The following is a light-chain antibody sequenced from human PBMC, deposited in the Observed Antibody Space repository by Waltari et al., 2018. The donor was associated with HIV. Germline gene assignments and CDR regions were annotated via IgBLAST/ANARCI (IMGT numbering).Light chain of an antibody. J-gene: IGLJ3*02. CDR2: DVS. Sequence: QSALTQPASVSGSPGQSITISCPGTSSDVGGYHYVSWYQQHPGKAPKLMIYDVSKRPSGVSNRFSGSKSGNTASLTISGLQAEDEADYYCCSYAGSSTFWVFGGGTKLTVL. CDR1: SSDVGGYHY. CDR3: CSYAGSSTFWV. V-gene: IGLV2-23*02.